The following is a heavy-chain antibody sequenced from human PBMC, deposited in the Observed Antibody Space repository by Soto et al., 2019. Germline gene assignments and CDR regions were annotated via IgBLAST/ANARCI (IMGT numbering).Heavy chain of an antibody. CDR1: GYTFTGYY. CDR2: INPNSGGT. J-gene: IGHJ6*02. CDR3: ARGEALLWIQPRSYYYGMDV. V-gene: IGHV1-2*02. D-gene: IGHD5-18*01. Sequence: GASVKVSCKASGYTFTGYYMHWVRQAPGQGLEWMGWINPNSGGTNYAQKFQGRVTMTRDTSISTAYMELSRLRSDDTAVYYCARGEALLWIQPRSYYYGMDVWGQGTTVTVSS.